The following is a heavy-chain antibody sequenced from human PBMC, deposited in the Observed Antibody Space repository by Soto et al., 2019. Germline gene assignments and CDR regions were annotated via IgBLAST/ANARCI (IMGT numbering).Heavy chain of an antibody. Sequence: EWVSFILSSSGVIYYADSVKGRFSISRDNAKNSLYLQMNSLRAEDTAVYYCSFFFQAEDGIRAMRSVSAFLLNRSSDL. CDR3: SFFFQAEDGIRAMRSVSAFLLNRSSDL. D-gene: IGHD2-2*01. J-gene: IGHJ2*01. CDR2: ILSSSGVI. V-gene: IGHV3-48*01.